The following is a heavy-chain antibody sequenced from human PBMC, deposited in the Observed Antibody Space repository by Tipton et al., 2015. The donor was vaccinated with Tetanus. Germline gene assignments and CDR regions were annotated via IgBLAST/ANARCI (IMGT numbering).Heavy chain of an antibody. Sequence: SLRLSCSASGFTFSSYPMHWVRQAPGQGLEYVSSILSPESRPLYANSVKGRFTTSRDDSKNSLFLQMNSLSAEDTALYFCTKGDNGVGGGKIDYLGPGAIVPVSS. D-gene: IGHD2-8*01. CDR2: ILSPESRP. V-gene: IGHV3-64*04. J-gene: IGHJ4*02. CDR3: TKGDNGVGGGKIDY. CDR1: GFTFSSYP.